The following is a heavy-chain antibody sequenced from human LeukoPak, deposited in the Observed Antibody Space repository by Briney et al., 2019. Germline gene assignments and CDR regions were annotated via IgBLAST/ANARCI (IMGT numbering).Heavy chain of an antibody. D-gene: IGHD2-8*01. J-gene: IGHJ4*02. CDR2: ISYDGSNK. CDR1: GFTFSSYA. CDR3: AKDWGLMVYAIYTHFDY. V-gene: IGHV3-30-3*01. Sequence: PGRSLRLSCAASGFTFSSYAMHWVRQAPGKGLEWVAVISYDGSNKYYADSVKGRFTISRDNSKNTLYLQMNSLRAEDTAVYYCAKDWGLMVYAIYTHFDYWGQGTLVTISS.